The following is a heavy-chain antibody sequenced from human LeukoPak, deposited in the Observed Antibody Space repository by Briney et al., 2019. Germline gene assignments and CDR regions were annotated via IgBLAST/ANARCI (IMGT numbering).Heavy chain of an antibody. V-gene: IGHV5-51*01. CDR1: GYSFTSYW. CDR3: ARQKRESRDGRLRYFDWLSLPAPFDY. Sequence: GESLKISCKGSGYSFTSYWIGWVRQMPGKGLEWMGIIYPGDSDTRYSPSFQGQVTISADKSISTAYLQWSSLKASDTATYYCARQKRESRDGRLRYFDWLSLPAPFDYWGQGTLVTVSS. CDR2: IYPGDSDT. D-gene: IGHD3-9*01. J-gene: IGHJ4*02.